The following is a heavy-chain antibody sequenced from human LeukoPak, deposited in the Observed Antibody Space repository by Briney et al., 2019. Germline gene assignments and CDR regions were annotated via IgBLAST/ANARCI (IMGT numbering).Heavy chain of an antibody. CDR3: ARDYYGSGRTPPPFH. Sequence: SGRARRRSCAASGFTFSSYAMHWVRQAPGKGLEWVAVISYDGSNKYYADSVKGRFTISRDNSKNTLYLQVNSLRAEDTAVYYCARDYYGSGRTPPPFHWGQGTLVTVSS. D-gene: IGHD3-10*01. V-gene: IGHV3-30*04. J-gene: IGHJ4*02. CDR2: ISYDGSNK. CDR1: GFTFSSYA.